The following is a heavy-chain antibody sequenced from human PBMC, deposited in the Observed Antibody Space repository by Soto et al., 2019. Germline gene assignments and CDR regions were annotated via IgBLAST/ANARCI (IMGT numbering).Heavy chain of an antibody. J-gene: IGHJ4*02. CDR1: GFSFNRYA. Sequence: VGSRRLSCAASGFSFNRYAMSWVRQAPGKGLEWVSAISGSGGGTYYADSVKGRFTISRDNAKNSLYLQMDSLRDEDTAVYYCARGGRPFDYWGQGTLVTVSS. V-gene: IGHV3-23*01. CDR3: ARGGRPFDY. CDR2: ISGSGGGT.